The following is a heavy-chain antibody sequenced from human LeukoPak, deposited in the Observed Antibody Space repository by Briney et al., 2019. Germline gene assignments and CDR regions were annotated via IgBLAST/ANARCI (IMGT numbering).Heavy chain of an antibody. V-gene: IGHV3-53*01. CDR1: GFTVSSNY. Sequence: PSGGSLRLSCAASGFTVSSNYMSWVRQAPGKGLEWVSVIYSGGSTYYADSVKGRFTISRDNSKNTLYLQMNSLRAEDTAVYYCARGGPSPIGWQQLVRAFDIWGQGTMVTVSS. CDR2: IYSGGST. CDR3: ARGGPSPIGWQQLVRAFDI. D-gene: IGHD6-13*01. J-gene: IGHJ3*02.